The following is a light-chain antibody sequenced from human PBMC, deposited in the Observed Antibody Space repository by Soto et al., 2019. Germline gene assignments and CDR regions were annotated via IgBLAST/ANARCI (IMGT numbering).Light chain of an antibody. CDR2: GAS. V-gene: IGKV1-12*01. Sequence: DIQMTQSPSSVAASVGDRVTITCRASQDVNIWVAWYQQRPGKAPKRLIFGASSLHRGAPSRFSGSGSGSDFTLTLSGLEPEDFATYYCEQVNSFPYTFGQGTTIEIK. CDR1: QDVNIW. J-gene: IGKJ2*01. CDR3: EQVNSFPYT.